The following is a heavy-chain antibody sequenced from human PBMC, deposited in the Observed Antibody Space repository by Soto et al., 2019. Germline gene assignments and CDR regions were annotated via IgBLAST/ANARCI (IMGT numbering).Heavy chain of an antibody. V-gene: IGHV3-7*03. Sequence: ESLKISCAASGFTFSSYWMSWVRQAPGKGLEWVANIKQDGSEKYYVDSVKGRFTISRDNAKNSLYLQMNSLRAEDTAVYYCARASGSYYFDYWGQGTLVTVSS. D-gene: IGHD1-26*01. CDR3: ARASGSYYFDY. CDR2: IKQDGSEK. J-gene: IGHJ4*02. CDR1: GFTFSSYW.